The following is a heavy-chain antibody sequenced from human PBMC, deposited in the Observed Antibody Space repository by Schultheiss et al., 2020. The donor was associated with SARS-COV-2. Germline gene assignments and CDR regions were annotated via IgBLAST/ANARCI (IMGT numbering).Heavy chain of an antibody. CDR3: ARRGQGYDSSGYCDY. D-gene: IGHD3-22*01. CDR1: GGSISSYY. J-gene: IGHJ4*02. Sequence: SETLSLTCTVSGGSISSYYWSWIRQPPGKGLEWIGSIFYTGSTYYNPSLKSRGTISVDTSKNQFSLKLSSVTAADTAVYYCARRGQGYDSSGYCDYWGQGTLVTVSS. CDR2: IFYTGST. V-gene: IGHV4-59*04.